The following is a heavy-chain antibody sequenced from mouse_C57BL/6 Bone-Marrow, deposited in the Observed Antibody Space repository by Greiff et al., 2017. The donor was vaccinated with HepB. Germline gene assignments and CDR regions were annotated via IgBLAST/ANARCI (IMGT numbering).Heavy chain of an antibody. CDR3: ARGGITTSYAMDY. CDR1: GFTFSSYA. CDR2: ISSGGSN. J-gene: IGHJ4*01. Sequence: EVKLMESGGGLVKPGGSLKLSCAASGFTFSSYALSWVRQTPEKRLEWVAFISSGGSNYYPDSVKGRFTISRDNARNILYLQMSSLRSEDTAMYYCARGGITTSYAMDYWGQGTSVTVSS. V-gene: IGHV5-6-5*01. D-gene: IGHD2-4*01.